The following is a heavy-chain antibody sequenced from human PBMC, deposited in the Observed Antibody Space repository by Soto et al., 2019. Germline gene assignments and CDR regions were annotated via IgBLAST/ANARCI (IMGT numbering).Heavy chain of an antibody. CDR3: ARGMSYYYYGMDV. J-gene: IGHJ6*02. Sequence: QVQLVESGGGVVQPGRSLRHSCAASGFTFSSYGMHWVRQAPGKGLEWVAVISYDGSNKYYADSVKGRFTISRDNSKNTLYLQMNSLRAEDTAVYYCARGMSYYYYGMDVWGQGTTVTVSS. CDR2: ISYDGSNK. CDR1: GFTFSSYG. V-gene: IGHV3-30*03. D-gene: IGHD6-13*01.